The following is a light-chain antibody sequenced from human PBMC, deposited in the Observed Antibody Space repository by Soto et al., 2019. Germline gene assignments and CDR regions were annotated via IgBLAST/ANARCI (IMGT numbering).Light chain of an antibody. CDR3: QQYDVWPALT. Sequence: EKALTQSPVTLSLSPGERATLSCRASQTVGINLAWYQQRPGQAPRLLIYGASTRASGVPDRFSGSGSGTEFTLTISSLQSEDSAVYYCQQYDVWPALTFGGETKVDIK. V-gene: IGKV3-15*01. CDR1: QTVGIN. CDR2: GAS. J-gene: IGKJ4*01.